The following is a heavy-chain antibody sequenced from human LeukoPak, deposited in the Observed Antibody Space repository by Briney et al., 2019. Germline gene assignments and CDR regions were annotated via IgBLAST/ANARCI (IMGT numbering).Heavy chain of an antibody. CDR2: INPDGSTT. CDR3: ARVLSGSWDWFDP. Sequence: GRSLRLSCAASGFTFSRYWIHWVRQAPGKGLEWVSRINPDGSTTTYADSAKGRFTISRDNAKNTVYLQMNSLRAEDTAVYYCARVLSGSWDWFDPWGQGTLVTVSS. D-gene: IGHD3-22*01. J-gene: IGHJ5*02. V-gene: IGHV3-74*01. CDR1: GFTFSRYW.